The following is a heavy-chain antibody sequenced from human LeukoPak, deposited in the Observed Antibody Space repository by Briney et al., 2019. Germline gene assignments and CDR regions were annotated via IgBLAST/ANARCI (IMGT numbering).Heavy chain of an antibody. Sequence: GGSLRPSCKASGYTLTGYYMHWVRQAPGQGLEWMGRINPNSGGTNYAQKFQGRVTITRDTSISTAYMELSRLRSDDTAVYYCAREYCTNGVCYWVFDYWGQGTLVTVSS. CDR1: GYTLTGYY. CDR3: AREYCTNGVCYWVFDY. V-gene: IGHV1-2*06. CDR2: INPNSGGT. D-gene: IGHD2-8*01. J-gene: IGHJ4*02.